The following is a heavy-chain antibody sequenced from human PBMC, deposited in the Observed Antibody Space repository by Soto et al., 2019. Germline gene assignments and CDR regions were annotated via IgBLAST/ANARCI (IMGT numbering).Heavy chain of an antibody. D-gene: IGHD6-13*01. CDR3: AKIPISSTWLDFDY. CDR2: ISGRGGT. CDR1: GFTFATYD. Sequence: GGSLRLSCEASGFTFATYDMSWVRQTPGKGLEWVSGISGRGGTSYADSVKGRFTISRDNSKNTLFLQMNSLRVEDTAVYYCAKIPISSTWLDFDYWGQGTLVTVSS. J-gene: IGHJ4*02. V-gene: IGHV3-23*01.